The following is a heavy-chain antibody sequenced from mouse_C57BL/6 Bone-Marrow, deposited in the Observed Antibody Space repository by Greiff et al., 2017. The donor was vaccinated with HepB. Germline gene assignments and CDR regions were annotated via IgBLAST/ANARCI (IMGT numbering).Heavy chain of an antibody. D-gene: IGHD2-4*01. CDR2: IYPGSGST. V-gene: IGHV1-55*01. CDR3: ASPYYDYDVGETGFAY. CDR1: GYTFTSYW. J-gene: IGHJ3*01. Sequence: QVQLQQPGAELVKPGASVKMSCKASGYTFTSYWITWVKQRPGQGLEWIGDIYPGSGSTNYNEKFKSKATLTVDTSSSTAYMQLSSLTSEDSAVYYCASPYYDYDVGETGFAYWGQGTLVTVSA.